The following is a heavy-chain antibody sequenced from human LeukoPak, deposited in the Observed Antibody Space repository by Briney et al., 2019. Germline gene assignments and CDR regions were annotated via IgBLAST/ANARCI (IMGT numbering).Heavy chain of an antibody. V-gene: IGHV3-74*01. Sequence: GGSLRLSCAASGFTFSSYWMHWVRQAPGKGLVWVSRINSDGSSTSYADSVKGRFTISRDNAKNTLYLQMNSLRAEDTAVYYCARDDLLGYCSGGSCYSHYYYMDVWGKGTTVTVSS. CDR2: INSDGSST. D-gene: IGHD2-15*01. J-gene: IGHJ6*03. CDR1: GFTFSSYW. CDR3: ARDDLLGYCSGGSCYSHYYYMDV.